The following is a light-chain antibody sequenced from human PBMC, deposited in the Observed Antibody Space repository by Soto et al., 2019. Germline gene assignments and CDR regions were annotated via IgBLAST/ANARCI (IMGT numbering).Light chain of an antibody. CDR1: QGISSY. J-gene: IGKJ3*01. CDR2: SAS. CDR3: QEHYSGPPVA. Sequence: AIRMTQSPSSFSASTGDRVTITCRASQGISSYLAWYQQKPGKAPKLLIYSASTLQSGVPSRFSGSGSGTDFTLTITSLQPEDVATYYCQEHYSGPPVAFGPGTKVDV. V-gene: IGKV1-8*01.